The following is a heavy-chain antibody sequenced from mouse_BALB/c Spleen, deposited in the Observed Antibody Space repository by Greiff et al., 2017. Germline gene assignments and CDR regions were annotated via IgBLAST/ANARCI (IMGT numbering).Heavy chain of an antibody. CDR3: ARHEWYGHDLYYFDY. CDR2: INSNGGST. V-gene: IGHV5-6-2*01. D-gene: IGHD2-2*01. J-gene: IGHJ2*01. CDR1: GFTFSSYY. Sequence: EVKLVESGGGLVKLGGSLKLSCAASGFTFSSYYMSWVRQTPEKRLELVAAINSNGGSTYYPDTVKGRFTISRDNAKSTLYLQMSSLKSEDTAFYYCARHEWYGHDLYYFDYWGQGTTLTVSS.